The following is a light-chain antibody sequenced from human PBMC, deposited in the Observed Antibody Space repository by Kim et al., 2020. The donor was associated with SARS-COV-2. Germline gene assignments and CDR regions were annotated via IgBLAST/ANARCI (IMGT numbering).Light chain of an antibody. Sequence: CTLGSGYSNYKVDWYQQRPGKGARLVMRVGTGGIVGSKGDGIPDRFSVLGSGLNRYLTIKNIQEEDESDYHCGADHGSGSNFVYVFGTGTKVTVL. V-gene: IGLV9-49*01. CDR2: VGTGGIVG. J-gene: IGLJ1*01. CDR3: GADHGSGSNFVYV. CDR1: SGYSNYK.